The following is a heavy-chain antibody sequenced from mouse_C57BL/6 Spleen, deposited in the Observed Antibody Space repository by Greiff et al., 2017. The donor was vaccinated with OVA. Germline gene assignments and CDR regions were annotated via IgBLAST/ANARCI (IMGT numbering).Heavy chain of an antibody. J-gene: IGHJ1*03. D-gene: IGHD2-4*01. CDR2: ISYDGSN. V-gene: IGHV3-6*01. CDR3: ARDDYDGNWYFDV. Sequence: VQLKESGPGLVKPSQSLSLTCSVTGYSITSGYYWNWIRQFPGNKLEWMGYISYDGSNNYNPSLKNRISITRDTSKNQFFLKLNSVTTEDTATYYCARDDYDGNWYFDVWGTGTTVTVSS. CDR1: GYSITSGYY.